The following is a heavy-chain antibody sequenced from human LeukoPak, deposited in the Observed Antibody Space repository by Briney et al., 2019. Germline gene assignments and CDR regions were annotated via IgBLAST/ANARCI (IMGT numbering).Heavy chain of an antibody. CDR2: ISAYNGNT. D-gene: IGHD3-22*01. CDR1: GYTFTSYG. CDR3: ARDYEPRYYYDSSGYSAFDY. Sequence: GASVKVSCKASGYTFTSYGISWVRQAPGQGLEWMGWISAYNGNTNYAQKLQGRVTMTTDTSTSTAYMELRSLRSDDTAVYYCARDYEPRYYYDSSGYSAFDYWGQGTLVTVSS. V-gene: IGHV1-18*01. J-gene: IGHJ4*02.